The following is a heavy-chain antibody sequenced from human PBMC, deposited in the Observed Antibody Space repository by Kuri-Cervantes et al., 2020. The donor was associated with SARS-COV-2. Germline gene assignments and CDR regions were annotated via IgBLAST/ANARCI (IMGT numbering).Heavy chain of an antibody. D-gene: IGHD4-17*01. CDR3: ARTTYGDYYWYGMDV. CDR2: ISYDGSNK. J-gene: IGHJ6*02. Sequence: GESLKISCAASGFTFSSYAMHWVRQAPGKGLEWVAVISYDGSNKYYADSVKGRFTISRDNAKNSLYLQMTSLRAEDTAVYYCARTTYGDYYWYGMDVWGQGTTVTVSS. V-gene: IGHV3-30-3*01. CDR1: GFTFSSYA.